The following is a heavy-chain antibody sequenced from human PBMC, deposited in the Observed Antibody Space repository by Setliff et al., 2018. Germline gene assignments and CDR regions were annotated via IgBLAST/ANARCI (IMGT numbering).Heavy chain of an antibody. CDR3: ARARSRYYNFWSGEMDV. Sequence: PSETLSLTCAASGGTFSYYYWTWIRQPPGKGLEWVGEINHTGTTNYNPSLKSRVTISGDTSKNQVSLKLSSVTAADTAVYYCARARSRYYNFWSGEMDVWGKGTTVTVSS. J-gene: IGHJ6*04. CDR1: GGTFSYYY. D-gene: IGHD3-3*01. V-gene: IGHV4-34*01. CDR2: INHTGTT.